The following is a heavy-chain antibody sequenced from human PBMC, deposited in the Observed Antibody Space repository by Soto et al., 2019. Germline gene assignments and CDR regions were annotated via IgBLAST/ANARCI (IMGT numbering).Heavy chain of an antibody. CDR2: ISAYNGNT. CDR1: GYTFTSYG. CDR3: ARDSSMIVVVPIDY. D-gene: IGHD3-22*01. Sequence: GASVKVSCKASGYTFTSYGISWVRQAPGQGLEWMGWISAYNGNTNYAQKLQGRVTMTTDTSTSTAYMELRSLRSDDTAVYYCARDSSMIVVVPIDYCGQGTLVTVCS. V-gene: IGHV1-18*01. J-gene: IGHJ4*02.